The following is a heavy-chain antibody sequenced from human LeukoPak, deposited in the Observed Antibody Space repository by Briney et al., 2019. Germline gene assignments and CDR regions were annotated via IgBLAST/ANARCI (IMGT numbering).Heavy chain of an antibody. CDR3: AKHFGNTPHYFDC. CDR1: GFTFSTYA. Sequence: GGSLRLSCAASGFTFSTYAMAWVRQAPGEGLQWVSSLSGSGTGTYYGDSVKGRFIISRDNSKNTLYLQLNSLRAEDTAVYFCAKHFGNTPHYFDCWGQGTLVTVSS. D-gene: IGHD1-14*01. V-gene: IGHV3-23*01. J-gene: IGHJ4*02. CDR2: LSGSGTGT.